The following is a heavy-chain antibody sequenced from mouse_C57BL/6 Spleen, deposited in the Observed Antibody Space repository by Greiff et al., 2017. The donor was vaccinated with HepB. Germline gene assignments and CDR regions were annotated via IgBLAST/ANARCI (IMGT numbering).Heavy chain of an antibody. CDR3: ALYYSNYVDAMDY. CDR1: GYSFTSYY. V-gene: IGHV1-66*01. D-gene: IGHD2-5*01. J-gene: IGHJ4*01. Sequence: VQLQQSGPELVKPGASVKISCKASGYSFTSYYIHWVKQRPGQGLEWIGWIYPGSGNTKYTEKFKGKATLTADTSSSTAYMQRSSLLSEDSAVYYCALYYSNYVDAMDYWGQGTAVTVSS. CDR2: IYPGSGNT.